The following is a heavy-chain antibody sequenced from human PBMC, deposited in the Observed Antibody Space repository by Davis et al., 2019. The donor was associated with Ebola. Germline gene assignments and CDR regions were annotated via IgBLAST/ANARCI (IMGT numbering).Heavy chain of an antibody. CDR3: ARDLVATAGDWFDP. CDR1: GDSISSGYY. CDR2: IYHSGST. Sequence: SETLSLTCTVSGDSISSGYYWGWIRQPPGKGLEWIGSIYHSGSTYYNPSLKSRVTISVDTSKNRFSLKLSSVTAADTAVYYCARDLVATAGDWFDPWGQGTLVTVSS. V-gene: IGHV4-38-2*02. D-gene: IGHD5-12*01. J-gene: IGHJ5*02.